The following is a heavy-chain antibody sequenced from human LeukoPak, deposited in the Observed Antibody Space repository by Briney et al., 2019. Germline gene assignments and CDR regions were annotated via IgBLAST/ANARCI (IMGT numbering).Heavy chain of an antibody. CDR1: GFTFSSYG. J-gene: IGHJ4*02. V-gene: IGHV3-30*03. CDR3: VREVTGTIFGVVTPMDY. Sequence: GGSLRLSCAASGFTFSSYGIDWVRQAPGKGLGWVSIISYDGSNKYYADSVKGRFTISRDTSKNTLYLQMNSLRAEATAVYFCVREVTGTIFGVVTPMDYWGQGTLVTVS. CDR2: ISYDGSNK. D-gene: IGHD3-3*01.